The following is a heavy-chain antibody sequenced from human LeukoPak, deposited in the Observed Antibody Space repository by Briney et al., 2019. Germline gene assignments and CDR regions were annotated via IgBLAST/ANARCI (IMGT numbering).Heavy chain of an antibody. CDR2: IYYSGST. J-gene: IGHJ5*02. V-gene: IGHV4-59*08. CDR3: ARAVGYSYPNWFDP. D-gene: IGHD5-18*01. Sequence: SEALSLTCTVSGGSISSYYWSWIRQPPGKGLEWIGYIYYSGSTNYNPSLKSRVTISVDTSKNQFSLKLSSVTAADTAVYYCARAVGYSYPNWFDPWGQGTLVTVSS. CDR1: GGSISSYY.